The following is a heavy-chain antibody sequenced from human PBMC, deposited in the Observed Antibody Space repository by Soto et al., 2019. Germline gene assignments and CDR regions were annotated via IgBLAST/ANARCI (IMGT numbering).Heavy chain of an antibody. D-gene: IGHD1-26*01. CDR2: SRNRGNSHNT. J-gene: IGHJ6*01. V-gene: IGHV3-72*01. Sequence: EVQLVESGGGLVQPGGSLRLSCAASGFTFSDHYMDWVRQAPGKGLEWVARSRNRGNSHNTEYAASVKGRFTISRDESKSSLYLQMNSLKVEDTAVYYCTRGLLGGAPSYTFHGMDVWGQGTTVTVSS. CDR1: GFTFSDHY. CDR3: TRGLLGGAPSYTFHGMDV.